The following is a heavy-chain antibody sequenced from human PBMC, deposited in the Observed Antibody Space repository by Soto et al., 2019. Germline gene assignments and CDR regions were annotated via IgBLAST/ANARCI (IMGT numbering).Heavy chain of an antibody. CDR2: IFASGST. Sequence: PSETLSLTCTVSGDSIDSYLWTWIRQPPGQGLEWIGYIFASGSTKYNPNLNSRATISVDTPKNQFPLKLRSVTAADTAVYYCARAAGSGSPDYWGQGMLVTVSS. J-gene: IGHJ4*02. D-gene: IGHD1-26*01. V-gene: IGHV4-59*01. CDR3: ARAAGSGSPDY. CDR1: GDSIDSYL.